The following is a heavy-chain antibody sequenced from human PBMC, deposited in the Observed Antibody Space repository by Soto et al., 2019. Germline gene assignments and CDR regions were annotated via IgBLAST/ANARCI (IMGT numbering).Heavy chain of an antibody. Sequence: QITLKESGPTLVKPTQTLTVTCTFSGFSLSTSGAGVGWIRQSPGKAPEWLALISWKEEKRYNPGLKSRLTITKDTSKHQVVLTMTDLDPVDTATYFCAHRYGGNYYRWYFDSWGQGTLVTVSS. J-gene: IGHJ4*02. CDR2: ISWKEEK. V-gene: IGHV2-5*01. CDR3: AHRYGGNYYRWYFDS. D-gene: IGHD1-26*01. CDR1: GFSLSTSGAG.